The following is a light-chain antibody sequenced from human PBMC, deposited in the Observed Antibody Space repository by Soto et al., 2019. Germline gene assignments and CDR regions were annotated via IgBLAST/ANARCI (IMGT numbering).Light chain of an antibody. CDR1: QSLLHSNGYNY. J-gene: IGKJ1*01. Sequence: DIVMTQSPLSLPVTPGEPASISCRSSQSLLHSNGYNYLDWYLQKPGQSPRLLIFLGSDRASGVPDRFSGSGSGTDFTLKISRVEAEDVGVYYCMQALQTPWTFGQGTKVEI. V-gene: IGKV2-28*01. CDR3: MQALQTPWT. CDR2: LGS.